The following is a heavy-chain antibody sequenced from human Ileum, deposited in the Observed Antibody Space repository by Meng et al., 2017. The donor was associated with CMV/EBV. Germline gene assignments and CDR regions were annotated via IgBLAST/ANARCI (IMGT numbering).Heavy chain of an antibody. CDR2: IYSSGST. CDR3: AKEQSIGIAVTGIFDF. J-gene: IGHJ4*02. V-gene: IGHV4-4*07. D-gene: IGHD6-19*01. Sequence: QVQLQESGQGLVKHSETLSLTCTVSGDSTSGFFWSWIRQPAGKGLEWIGRIYSSGSTFYNPSLESRVTMSIDTSKNQFSLRLASVTAADTAVYFCAKEQSIGIAVTGIFDFWGQGALVTVSS. CDR1: GDSTSGFF.